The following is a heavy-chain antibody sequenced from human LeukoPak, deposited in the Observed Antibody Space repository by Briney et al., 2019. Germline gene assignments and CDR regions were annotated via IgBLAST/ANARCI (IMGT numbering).Heavy chain of an antibody. J-gene: IGHJ5*02. Sequence: GGSLKLSCAASGFTFSGSTMYWVRQAPGKGLEWVGRIRTEAHSYATEYAASVKGRFTISRDDSENTAYLQMNSLKSEDTAVYYCTRQSVSNWFDPWGQGTLVTVSS. CDR1: GFTFSGST. CDR3: TRQSVSNWFDP. D-gene: IGHD1-14*01. V-gene: IGHV3-73*01. CDR2: IRTEAHSYAT.